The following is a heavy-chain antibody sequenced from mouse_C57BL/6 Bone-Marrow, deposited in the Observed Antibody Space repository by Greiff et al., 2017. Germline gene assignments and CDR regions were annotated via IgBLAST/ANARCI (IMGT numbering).Heavy chain of an antibody. Sequence: VKLQESGPELVKPGASVKISCKASGYSFTSYYIHWVKQRPGQGLEWIGWIYPGSGNTKYNEKFKGKATLTADTSSSTAYMQLSSLTTEDSAVYYCAVLAAHAYYFDYWGQGTTLTVSS. J-gene: IGHJ2*01. V-gene: IGHV1-66*01. CDR2: IYPGSGNT. D-gene: IGHD1-3*01. CDR1: GYSFTSYY. CDR3: AVLAAHAYYFDY.